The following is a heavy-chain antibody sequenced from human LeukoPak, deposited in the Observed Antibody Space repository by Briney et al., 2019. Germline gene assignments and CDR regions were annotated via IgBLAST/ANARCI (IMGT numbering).Heavy chain of an antibody. CDR1: GFKFNTYA. CDR2: MSYDGANK. Sequence: PGGSLRLSCAASGFKFNTYAMHWVRQAPGKGLEWAAVMSYDGANKFHADPVKGRFTISRDNSRNILFLQMNSLRPEDTAVYYCARGPRNSSGWDYYHYAMDVWGQGTTVTVSS. J-gene: IGHJ6*02. D-gene: IGHD3-22*01. CDR3: ARGPRNSSGWDYYHYAMDV. V-gene: IGHV3-30-3*01.